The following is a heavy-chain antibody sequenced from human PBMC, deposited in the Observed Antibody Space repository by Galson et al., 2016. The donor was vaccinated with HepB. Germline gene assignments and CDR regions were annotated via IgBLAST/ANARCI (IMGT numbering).Heavy chain of an antibody. CDR1: GGSFNRYY. CDR2: IYYNGAT. CDR3: ARAASAKNWFDP. Sequence: ETLSLTCNVSGGSFNRYYWGWVRQPPGKRLEWIGYIYYNGATSYNPSLQSRVTISLDTSKNQFFLSLHSVTAADTALYFCARAASAKNWFDPGGPGTLVTVSS. J-gene: IGHJ5*02. D-gene: IGHD3-3*01. V-gene: IGHV4-59*01.